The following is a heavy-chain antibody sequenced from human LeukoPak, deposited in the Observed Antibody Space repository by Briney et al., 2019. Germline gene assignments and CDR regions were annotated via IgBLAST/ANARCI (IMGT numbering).Heavy chain of an antibody. CDR1: GFTFSSYG. V-gene: IGHV3-33*01. CDR2: IWYDGSNK. CDR3: ARGSRYSSSWYLGY. J-gene: IGHJ4*02. Sequence: GGSLRLSCAASGFTFSSYGMHWVRQAPGKGLEWVAVIWYDGSNKYYADSVKGRFTISRDNSKNTLYPQMNSLRAEDTAVYYCARGSRYSSSWYLGYWGQGTLVTVSS. D-gene: IGHD6-13*01.